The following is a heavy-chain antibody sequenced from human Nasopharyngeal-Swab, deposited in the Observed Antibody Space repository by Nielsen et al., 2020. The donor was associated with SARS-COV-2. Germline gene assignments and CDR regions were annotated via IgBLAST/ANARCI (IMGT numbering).Heavy chain of an antibody. D-gene: IGHD6-13*01. J-gene: IGHJ4*02. V-gene: IGHV4-39*01. CDR2: IYYNGNT. CDR1: GASIAYSTFY. Sequence: GSLRLSCTVSGASIAYSTFYWGWIRQPPGKGLEWLGNIYYNGNTYQNPSLKSRLTISVDKSKNQFSLQLSSVTAADTAVYYCVRSSSWYYFDYWAQGTQVTVSS. CDR3: VRSSSWYYFDY.